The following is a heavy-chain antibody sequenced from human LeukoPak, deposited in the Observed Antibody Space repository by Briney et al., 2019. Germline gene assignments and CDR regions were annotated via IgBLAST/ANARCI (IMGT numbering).Heavy chain of an antibody. Sequence: SETLSLTCAVSGGSISSSNWWSWVRQPPGKGLEWMGEIYHSGSNNYNPSLKSRVTISVDKSKNQFSLKLSSVTAADTAVYYCARDVDIVATTERGGFDYWGQGTLVTVSS. CDR3: ARDVDIVATTERGGFDY. CDR1: GGSISSSNW. V-gene: IGHV4-4*02. D-gene: IGHD5-12*01. J-gene: IGHJ4*02. CDR2: IYHSGSN.